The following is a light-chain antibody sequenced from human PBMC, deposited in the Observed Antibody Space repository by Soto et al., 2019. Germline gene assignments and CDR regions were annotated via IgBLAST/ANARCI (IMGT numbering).Light chain of an antibody. V-gene: IGKV3-15*01. CDR3: HQYNNWRT. CDR1: QSVRSRH. Sequence: IALTRSPGTLSLSQLEGAPRSFRASQSVRSRHLAWYQQRPGQAPRLLIYAASARATGIHARFSGSGSGAEFTLTISSLQSEDSEIYYRHQYNNWRTFGQGTKREIK. J-gene: IGKJ5*01. CDR2: AAS.